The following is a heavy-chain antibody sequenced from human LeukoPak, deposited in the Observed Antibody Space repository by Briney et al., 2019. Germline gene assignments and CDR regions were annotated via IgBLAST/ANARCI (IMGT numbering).Heavy chain of an antibody. CDR1: GFTFSGYW. CDR2: INEDGSEK. CDR3: ARALNNMGV. Sequence: GGSLRLSCAASGFTFSGYWMTWVRQAPGKGLEWVANINEDGSEKYHVDSVKGRFTVSRDNAKNSLYLQMNSLRGEDTAVYYCARALNNMGVWGKGTTVTVSS. J-gene: IGHJ6*03. V-gene: IGHV3-7*01.